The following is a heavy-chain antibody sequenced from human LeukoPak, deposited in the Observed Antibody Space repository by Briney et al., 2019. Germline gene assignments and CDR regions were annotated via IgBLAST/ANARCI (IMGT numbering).Heavy chain of an antibody. D-gene: IGHD3-22*01. CDR3: ARVSYYDSSGYYHYYYYYYMDV. CDR1: GYTFTSYD. Sequence: ASVKVSCKASGYTFTSYDINWVRQATGQGLEWMGWISAYNGNTNYAQKLQGRVTMTTDASTSTAYMELRSLRSDDTAVYYCARVSYYDSSGYYHYYYYYYMDVWGKGTTVTVSS. V-gene: IGHV1-18*01. J-gene: IGHJ6*03. CDR2: ISAYNGNT.